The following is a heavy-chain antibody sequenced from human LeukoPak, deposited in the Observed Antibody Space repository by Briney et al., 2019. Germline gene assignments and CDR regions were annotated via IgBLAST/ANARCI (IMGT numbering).Heavy chain of an antibody. CDR2: ISSSGGTI. J-gene: IGHJ4*02. CDR1: GFTFSNYE. V-gene: IGHV3-48*03. Sequence: GGSLRLSCAASGFTFSNYEMNWVRQAPGKGLEWVSYISSSGGTIYYADSVKGRFTISRDNAKHSLYLQINSLRAEDTAVYYRARVSTNYFDYWGQGTLVTVSS. D-gene: IGHD5/OR15-5a*01. CDR3: ARVSTNYFDY.